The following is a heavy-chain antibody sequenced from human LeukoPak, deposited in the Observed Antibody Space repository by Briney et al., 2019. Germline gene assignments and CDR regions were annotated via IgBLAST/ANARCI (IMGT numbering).Heavy chain of an antibody. Sequence: GGSLRLSCAASGFTLSSYAMSWVRQAPGKGLEWVSDISGIGGSTYYADSVRGRFTISRDNSKNTLYLQLNSLRADDTAAYYCATSLGAVTNYFGYWGQGTLVTVSS. CDR3: ATSLGAVTNYFGY. J-gene: IGHJ4*02. V-gene: IGHV3-23*01. CDR1: GFTLSSYA. D-gene: IGHD4-17*01. CDR2: ISGIGGST.